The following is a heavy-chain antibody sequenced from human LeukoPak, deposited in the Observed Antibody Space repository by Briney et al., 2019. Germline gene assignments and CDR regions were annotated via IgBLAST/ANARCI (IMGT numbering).Heavy chain of an antibody. Sequence: SQTLSLTCTVSGGSISSGGYYWSWIRQPPGKGLEWLGYIYYSGSSNYNPSLKSRVTMSADTSKNQFSLKLSSVTAADTAVYYCARVPRSYYYYYMDVWGKGTTVTVSS. CDR3: ARVPRSYYYYYMDV. V-gene: IGHV4-61*08. CDR2: IYYSGSS. CDR1: GGSISSGGYY. J-gene: IGHJ6*03.